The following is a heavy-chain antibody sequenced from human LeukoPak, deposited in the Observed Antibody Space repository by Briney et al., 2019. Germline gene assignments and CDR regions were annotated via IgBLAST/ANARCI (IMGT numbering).Heavy chain of an antibody. D-gene: IGHD1-1*01. CDR2: IVPPFGRV. J-gene: IGHJ4*02. Sequence: VAPVKVSCKASGGIISTYGIAWVRQAPGQGLEWMGGIVPPFGRVNYAQKFRGRVTMTTDESSSTVYMELTSLISGDTAVYYCARDFSHAGLDYWGQGTLVSVSS. CDR3: ARDFSHAGLDY. V-gene: IGHV1-69*05. CDR1: GGIISTYG.